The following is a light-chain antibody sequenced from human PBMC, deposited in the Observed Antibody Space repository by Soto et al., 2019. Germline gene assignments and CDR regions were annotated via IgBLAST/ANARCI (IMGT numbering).Light chain of an antibody. CDR3: QQLRT. Sequence: EIVLTQSPGTLSLSPGERATLSCRASQSVSSSYLAWYQQKPGQAPRLLIYGASSRAPGIPDRFSGSGSGTDITLTISRLEPEDFAVYYCQQLRTFGPGTKVDIK. J-gene: IGKJ3*01. CDR2: GAS. V-gene: IGKV3-20*01. CDR1: QSVSSSY.